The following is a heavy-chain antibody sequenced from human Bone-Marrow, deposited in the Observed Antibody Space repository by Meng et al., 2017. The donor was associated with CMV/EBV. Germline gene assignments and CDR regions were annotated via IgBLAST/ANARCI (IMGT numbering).Heavy chain of an antibody. CDR2: INHSGST. CDR1: GGSFSGYY. Sequence: GSLRLSCAVYGGSFSGYYWSWIRQPPGKGLEWFGEINHSGSTNYNPSLKSRVTISVDTSKNQFSLKLSSVTAADTAVYYCARNSLLPAAITYYYYGMDVWGQGTTVTVSS. CDR3: ARNSLLPAAITYYYYGMDV. J-gene: IGHJ6*02. D-gene: IGHD2-2*01. V-gene: IGHV4-34*01.